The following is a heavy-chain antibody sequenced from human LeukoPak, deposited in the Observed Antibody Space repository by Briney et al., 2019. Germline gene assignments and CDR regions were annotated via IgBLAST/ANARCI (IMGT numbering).Heavy chain of an antibody. D-gene: IGHD2-2*01. CDR2: INPNSGGT. Sequence: GASVKVSCKASGYTFTGYYMHWVRQAPGQGLEWMGWINPNSGGTNYAQKFQGRVTMTRDTSISTAYMELSRLRSDDTAVYYCARSGEYCSSTSCYPSGYWGQGTLVTVSS. CDR3: ARSGEYCSSTSCYPSGY. J-gene: IGHJ4*02. CDR1: GYTFTGYY. V-gene: IGHV1-2*02.